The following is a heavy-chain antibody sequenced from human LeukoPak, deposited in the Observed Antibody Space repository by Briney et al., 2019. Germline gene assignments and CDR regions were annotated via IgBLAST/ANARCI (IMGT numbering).Heavy chain of an antibody. CDR3: ARHALYYDSSGYY. V-gene: IGHV4-59*08. Sequence: SETLSLTCAVYGGSFSSYYWSWIRQPPGKGLEWIGYIYYSGSTNYNPSLKSRVTISVDTSKNQFSLKLSSVTAADTAVYYCARHALYYDSSGYYWGQGTLVTVSS. D-gene: IGHD3-22*01. J-gene: IGHJ4*02. CDR1: GGSFSSYY. CDR2: IYYSGST.